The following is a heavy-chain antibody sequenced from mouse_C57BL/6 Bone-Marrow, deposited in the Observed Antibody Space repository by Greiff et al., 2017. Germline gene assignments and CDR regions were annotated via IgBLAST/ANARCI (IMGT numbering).Heavy chain of an antibody. J-gene: IGHJ2*01. V-gene: IGHV1-69*01. CDR3: ARCDWYVGY. CDR1: GYTFTSYW. CDR2: IDPSDSYT. D-gene: IGHD2-13*01. Sequence: QVQLQQPGAELVMPGASVKLSCKASGYTFTSYWMHWVKQRPGQGLEWIGEIDPSDSYTNYNQKFKGKSTLTVDKSSSTAYMQLSSLTSEDSAVYYCARCDWYVGYWGQGTTLTVSS.